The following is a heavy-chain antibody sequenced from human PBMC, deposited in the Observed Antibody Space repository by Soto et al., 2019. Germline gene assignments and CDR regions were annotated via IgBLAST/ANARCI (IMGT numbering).Heavy chain of an antibody. CDR2: IYYSGST. V-gene: IGHV4-61*01. CDR1: GGSVSSGSYY. D-gene: IGHD6-19*01. Sequence: QVQLQESGPGLVKPSETLSLTCTVSGGSVSSGSYYWSWIRQPPGKGLEWIGYIYYSGSTNYNPSPKRRVTISVDTSKNQFSLQLSSVTAADTAVYYCARGIDGWYQGRYYYGMDVWGQGTTVTVSS. CDR3: ARGIDGWYQGRYYYGMDV. J-gene: IGHJ6*02.